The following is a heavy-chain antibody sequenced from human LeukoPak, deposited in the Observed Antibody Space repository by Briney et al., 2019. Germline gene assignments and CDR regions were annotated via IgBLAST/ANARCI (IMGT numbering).Heavy chain of an antibody. J-gene: IGHJ5*02. V-gene: IGHV3-21*01. CDR3: ARNERNWFDP. D-gene: IGHD1-1*01. Sequence: GGSLRLSCAASGFIVSSKYIHWVRQAPGKGLEWVSSISSSSSYIYYADSVKGRFTISRDNAKNSLYLQMNSLRAEDTAVYYCARNERNWFDPWGQGTLVTVSS. CDR1: GFIVSSKY. CDR2: ISSSSSYI.